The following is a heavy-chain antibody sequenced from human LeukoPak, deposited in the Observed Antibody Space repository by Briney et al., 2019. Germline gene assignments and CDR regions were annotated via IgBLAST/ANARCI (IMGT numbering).Heavy chain of an antibody. D-gene: IGHD2-21*02. CDR1: GLTFSSYA. J-gene: IGHJ4*02. CDR2: ISYDGSNK. V-gene: IGHV3-30*01. CDR3: ARGRHIVVVTASDY. Sequence: GGSLRLSCAASGLTFSSYAMHWVRQAPGKGLEWVAVISYDGSNKYYADSVKGRFTISRDNSKNTLYLQMNSLRAEDTAVYYCARGRHIVVVTASDYWGQGTLVTVSS.